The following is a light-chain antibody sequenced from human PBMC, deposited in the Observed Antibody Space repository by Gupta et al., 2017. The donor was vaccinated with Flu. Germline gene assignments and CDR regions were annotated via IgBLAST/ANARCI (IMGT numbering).Light chain of an antibody. CDR3: AAWEDSMNGLCV. Sequence: VTISCTGSSANIGRNVVSCYHNVPGRAPKLLIYYDKQRPSGGPDRFSGSNSGTSASLAISGLQSEEEAEYYCAAWEDSMNGLCVFGGGTKITVL. V-gene: IGLV1-44*01. CDR1: SANIGRNV. J-gene: IGLJ3*02. CDR2: YDK.